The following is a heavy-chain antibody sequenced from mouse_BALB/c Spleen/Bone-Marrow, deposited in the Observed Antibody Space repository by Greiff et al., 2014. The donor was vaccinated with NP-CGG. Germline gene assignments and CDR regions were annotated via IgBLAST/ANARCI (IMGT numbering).Heavy chain of an antibody. V-gene: IGHV1-9*01. D-gene: IGHD1-1*02. J-gene: IGHJ3*01. Sequence: QVPLKESGAELVKPGASVKISCKASGYTFSSYWIEWVKQRPGHGLEWIGEILPGSGSTKYNEKLKGKATFTADTSSNTAYMQLSSLTSEDAAVYYCASFYGRFAYWGQGTLVTVSA. CDR1: GYTFSSYW. CDR2: ILPGSGST. CDR3: ASFYGRFAY.